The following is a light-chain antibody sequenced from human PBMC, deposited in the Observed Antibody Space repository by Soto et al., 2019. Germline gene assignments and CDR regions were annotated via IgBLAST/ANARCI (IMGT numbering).Light chain of an antibody. V-gene: IGKV3-20*01. CDR1: QSVSSSY. J-gene: IGKJ4*01. Sequence: EIGLTQSPGTLSLSPGERATLSCRASQSVSSSYLAWYQQKPGQAPRLLIYGAFSRATGIPDRFSGSGYGTDFNLTISRLEPEDFAVYFCQQYRNSQLTFGGGTKVDIK. CDR3: QQYRNSQLT. CDR2: GAF.